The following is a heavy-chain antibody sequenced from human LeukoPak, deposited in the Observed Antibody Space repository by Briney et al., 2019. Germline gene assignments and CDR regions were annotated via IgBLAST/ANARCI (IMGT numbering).Heavy chain of an antibody. CDR1: GGSISGSSYY. CDR3: ARDMGQLLTYNWFDP. V-gene: IGHV4-39*07. J-gene: IGHJ5*02. CDR2: IYYSGST. D-gene: IGHD2-2*01. Sequence: SETLSLTCTVSGGSISGSSYYWGWIRQPPGKGLEWIGSIYYSGSTYYNPSLKSRVTISVDTSKNQFSLKLSSVTAADTAVYYCARDMGQLLTYNWFDPWGQGTLVTVSS.